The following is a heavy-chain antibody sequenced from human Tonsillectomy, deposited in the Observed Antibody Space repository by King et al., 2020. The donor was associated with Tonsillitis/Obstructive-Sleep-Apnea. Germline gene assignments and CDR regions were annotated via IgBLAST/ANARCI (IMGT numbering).Heavy chain of an antibody. V-gene: IGHV3-9*01. CDR1: GCTFDDYA. Sequence: QLVQSGRGLVKPGRSLRLSCAASGCTFDDYALHWFRQAPGKGLEWVSGISWNSASIGYADSVKGRFTIYRDNAKNSLYLQMNSLRAEDTALYYCAKDIGSTAMGPDYWGQGTLVTVSS. CDR2: ISWNSASI. D-gene: IGHD5-18*01. CDR3: AKDIGSTAMGPDY. J-gene: IGHJ4*02.